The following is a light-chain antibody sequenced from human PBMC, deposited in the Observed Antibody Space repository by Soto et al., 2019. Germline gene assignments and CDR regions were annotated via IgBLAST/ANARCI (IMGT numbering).Light chain of an antibody. Sequence: QSALTQPPSVSGSPGQSVAISSTGTSSDVGNSNGVSWYHQPPGTAPKLMIYDVNNRPSGVPDRFSGSKSGNTASLTISGLQAEDEGDYYCSSYTSSSTYVFGPGTKVTVL. CDR1: SSDVGNSNG. V-gene: IGLV2-18*02. CDR2: DVN. CDR3: SSYTSSSTYV. J-gene: IGLJ1*01.